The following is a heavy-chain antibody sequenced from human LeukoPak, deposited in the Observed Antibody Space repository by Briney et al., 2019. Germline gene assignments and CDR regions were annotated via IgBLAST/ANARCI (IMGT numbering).Heavy chain of an antibody. CDR1: GGTFSSYA. V-gene: IGHV1-69*06. J-gene: IGHJ4*02. D-gene: IGHD2-2*01. CDR3: ARVGYCSSTSCQPGDY. CDR2: IIPIFGTA. Sequence: SVKVSCKASGGTFSSYAISWVRQAPGQGLEWMGGIIPIFGTANYAQKFQGRVTITADKSTSTAYMGLSSLRSEDTAVYYCARVGYCSSTSCQPGDYWGQGTLVTVSS.